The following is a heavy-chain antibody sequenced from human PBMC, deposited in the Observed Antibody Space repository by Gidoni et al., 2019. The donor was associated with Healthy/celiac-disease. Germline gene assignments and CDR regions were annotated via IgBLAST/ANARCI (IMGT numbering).Heavy chain of an antibody. CDR1: GGSISSGGYS. D-gene: IGHD3-22*01. V-gene: IGHV4-30-2*01. J-gene: IGHJ4*02. CDR3: ARDSHYDSSGGGFDY. Sequence: QLQLQESGSGLVKPSQTLSLTCAVSGGSISSGGYSWSWIRQPPGKGLEWIGYIYHSGSTYYNPSLKSRVTISVDRSKNQFSLKLSSVTAADTAVYYCARDSHYDSSGGGFDYWGQGTLVTVSS. CDR2: IYHSGST.